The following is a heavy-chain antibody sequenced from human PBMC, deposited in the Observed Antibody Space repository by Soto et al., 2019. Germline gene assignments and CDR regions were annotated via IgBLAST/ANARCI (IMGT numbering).Heavy chain of an antibody. CDR2: TYYRSKWYN. Sequence: SQTLSLTCAISGDSVSGNSAAWNWIRQSPSRGLEWLGRTYYRSKWYNDYAVSVKSRITINPDTSKNQFSLQLNSVTPEDTAVYYCARELELPGDYYYGMDVWGQGTPVTVSS. CDR1: GDSVSGNSAA. J-gene: IGHJ6*02. D-gene: IGHD1-7*01. V-gene: IGHV6-1*01. CDR3: ARELELPGDYYYGMDV.